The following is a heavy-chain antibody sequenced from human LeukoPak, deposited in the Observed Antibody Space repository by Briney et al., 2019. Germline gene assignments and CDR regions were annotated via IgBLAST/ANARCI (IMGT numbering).Heavy chain of an antibody. V-gene: IGHV4-59*01. Sequence: PSETLSLTCTVSGGSISSYYWSWIRQPPGKGLEWIGYIYYSGSTNYNPPLKSRVTISVDTSKNQFSLKLSSVTAADTAVYYCARAGSGYSYGHYFDYWGQGTLVTVSS. CDR3: ARAGSGYSYGHYFDY. D-gene: IGHD5-18*01. CDR1: GGSISSYY. CDR2: IYYSGST. J-gene: IGHJ4*02.